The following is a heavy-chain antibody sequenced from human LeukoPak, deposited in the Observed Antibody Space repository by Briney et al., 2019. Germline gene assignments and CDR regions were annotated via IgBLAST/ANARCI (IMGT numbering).Heavy chain of an antibody. CDR1: GGSLSSGDYY. V-gene: IGHV4-30-4*08. CDR3: AGGVGGTVDY. D-gene: IGHD3-16*01. J-gene: IGHJ4*02. CDR2: IYYSGST. Sequence: SETLSLTCTVSGGSLSSGDYYWSWIRQPPGKGLEWIGYIYYSGSTYYNPSLKSRVTISVDTSKNQFSLKLSSVTAADTAVYSAAGGVGGTVDYWGQGTLVTVSS.